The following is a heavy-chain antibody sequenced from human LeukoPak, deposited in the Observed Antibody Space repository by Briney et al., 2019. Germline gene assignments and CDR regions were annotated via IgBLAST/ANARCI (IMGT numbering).Heavy chain of an antibody. J-gene: IGHJ4*02. CDR2: IWYDGSNK. D-gene: IGHD3-10*01. V-gene: IGHV3-33*01. CDR1: GFTFSTYG. Sequence: GGSLRLSCAASGFTFSTYGMHWVRQAPGKGLEWVAVIWYDGSNKYYADSVKGRFTISGDNSKNTLYLQMNSLRAEDTAVYYCARDLAWFGELIFDYWGQGTLVTVSS. CDR3: ARDLAWFGELIFDY.